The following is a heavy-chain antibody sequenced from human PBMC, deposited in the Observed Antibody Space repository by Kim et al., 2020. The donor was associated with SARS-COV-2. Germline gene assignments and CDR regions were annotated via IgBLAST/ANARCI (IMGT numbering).Heavy chain of an antibody. V-gene: IGHV3-7*01. CDR2: REK. Sequence: REKSYVDSVQGRFTPSRDNAKNSLYRQMNSLRAENTAVYYCARDRYHQYWGQGTLVTVSS. CDR3: ARDRYHQY. D-gene: IGHD1-20*01. J-gene: IGHJ4*02.